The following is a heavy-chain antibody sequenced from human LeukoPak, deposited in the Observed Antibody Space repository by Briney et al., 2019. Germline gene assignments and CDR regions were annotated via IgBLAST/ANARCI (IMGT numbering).Heavy chain of an antibody. CDR2: LNLDGSDK. D-gene: IGHD1-1*01. V-gene: IGHV3-7*03. Sequence: PGGCLRLSCVVFGFSFSDSWIGWVRQARGKGLGWVASLNLDGSDKYYVDSVKGRFTISRDNAKNSLYLQMDSLRVEDTAVYYCAKGKRYPDYWGQGTLVTVSS. CDR1: GFSFSDSW. J-gene: IGHJ4*02. CDR3: AKGKRYPDY.